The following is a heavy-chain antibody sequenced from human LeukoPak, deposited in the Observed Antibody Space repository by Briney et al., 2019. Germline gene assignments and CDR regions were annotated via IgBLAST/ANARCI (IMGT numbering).Heavy chain of an antibody. CDR3: ARDYILPLETDNGDGFAI. J-gene: IGHJ3*02. V-gene: IGHV1-18*01. Sequence: ASVKVSCKASGYTFRQYSISWVRQAPGKGFEWMGWVSPSHTTRVYAQDFQGRVTMTADTNTNTASMELRSLKFDDTAVYFCARDYILPLETDNGDGFAIWGQGTVVTVSS. CDR1: GYTFRQYS. CDR2: VSPSHTTR. D-gene: IGHD3-3*02.